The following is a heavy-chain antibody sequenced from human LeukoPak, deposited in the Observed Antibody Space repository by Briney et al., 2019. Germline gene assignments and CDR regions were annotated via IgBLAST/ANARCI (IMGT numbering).Heavy chain of an antibody. CDR3: ARGGGRTSSAFDP. CDR1: GYTFTGNY. D-gene: IGHD2-2*01. J-gene: IGHJ5*02. Sequence: ASVKVSCKASGYTFTGNYLHWVRQAPGQGLEWMGWINPNSGDTKYAQKFQGRVTMTRDTSVSTAHMQLSRMRYDGTAVYYCARGGGRTSSAFDPWGQGTLVTVSS. V-gene: IGHV1-2*02. CDR2: INPNSGDT.